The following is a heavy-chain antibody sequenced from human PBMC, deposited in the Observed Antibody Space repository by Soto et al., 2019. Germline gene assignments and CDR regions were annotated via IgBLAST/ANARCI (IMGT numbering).Heavy chain of an antibody. J-gene: IGHJ2*01. CDR1: GFSLSTSGVG. D-gene: IGHD6-19*01. CDR2: IYWDDDK. V-gene: IGHV2-5*02. CDR3: AHSRIAVAGTYFDL. Sequence: QITLKESGPTLVKPTQTLTLTCTFSGFSLSTSGVGVGWIRQPPGKALEWLALIYWDDDKRYSPSLKSRLTITKATTKNQVVLTMTNMDTVDTATYYCAHSRIAVAGTYFDLWGRGTLVTVSS.